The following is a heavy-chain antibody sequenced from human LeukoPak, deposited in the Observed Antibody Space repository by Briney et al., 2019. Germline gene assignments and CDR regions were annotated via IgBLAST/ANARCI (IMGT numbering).Heavy chain of an antibody. CDR1: GYTFTSYG. J-gene: IGHJ4*02. CDR3: ARDSSPSWYNWNCGPFDY. V-gene: IGHV1-18*01. Sequence: VASVKVSCKASGYTFTSYGISWVRQAPGQGLEWMGWISAYNGNTNYAQKLQGRVTMTTDTSTSTAYMELRSLRSDDTAVYYCARDSSPSWYNWNCGPFDYWGQGTLVTVSS. D-gene: IGHD1-7*01. CDR2: ISAYNGNT.